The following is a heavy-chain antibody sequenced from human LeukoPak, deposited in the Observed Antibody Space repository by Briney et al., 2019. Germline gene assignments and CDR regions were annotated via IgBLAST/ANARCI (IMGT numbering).Heavy chain of an antibody. Sequence: EASVKVSCKVSGYTLTQLSMHWVRQAPGEGLEWMGGFDPEDCKTLYAQKFQGRVNLTEDTSPDTAYIELSSLRCEDTAVYYCATSYDFWARGAFDIGRQETMVSVSS. V-gene: IGHV1-24*01. D-gene: IGHD3-3*01. J-gene: IGHJ3*02. CDR1: GYTLTQLS. CDR3: ATSYDFWARGAFDI. CDR2: FDPEDCKT.